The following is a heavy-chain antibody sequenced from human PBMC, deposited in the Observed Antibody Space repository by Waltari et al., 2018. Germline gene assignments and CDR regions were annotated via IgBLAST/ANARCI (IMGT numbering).Heavy chain of an antibody. Sequence: QVQLQESGPGLVKPSQTLSIPCTVSGAAITTRDYFWSWARQPAGEGLEWIGRIYTGGSTDYNPSLWGRVTISLDTSKSQVSLKLTAVTAADSAVYYCARHLENFYGAGRGNWFDPWGPGTRVTVSS. V-gene: IGHV4-61*02. CDR3: ARHLENFYGAGRGNWFDP. CDR1: GAAITTRDYF. J-gene: IGHJ5*02. CDR2: IYTGGST. D-gene: IGHD3-10*01.